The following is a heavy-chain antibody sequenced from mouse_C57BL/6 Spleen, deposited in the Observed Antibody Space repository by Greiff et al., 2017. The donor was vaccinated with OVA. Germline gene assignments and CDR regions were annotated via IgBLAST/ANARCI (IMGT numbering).Heavy chain of an antibody. CDR2: IDPENGDT. D-gene: IGHD1-1*01. CDR3: TTFDGSSPYAMDY. V-gene: IGHV14-4*01. J-gene: IGHJ4*01. CDR1: GFNIKDDY. Sequence: EVQLVESGAELVRPGASVKLSCTASGFNIKDDYMHWVKQRPEQGLEWIGWIDPENGDTEYASKFQGKATITADTSSTTAYLQLSSLTSEDTAVYYCTTFDGSSPYAMDYWGQGTSVTVSS.